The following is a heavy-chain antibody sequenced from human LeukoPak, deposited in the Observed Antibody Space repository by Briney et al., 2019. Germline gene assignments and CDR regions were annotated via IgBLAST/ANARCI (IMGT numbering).Heavy chain of an antibody. CDR1: GFTFSSYS. V-gene: IGHV3-48*01. D-gene: IGHD2-21*02. Sequence: GGSLRLSCAASGFTFSSYSMHWVRQAPGKGLEWVSYISSSSSTKYYADSMKGRFTISRDNAKNSLYLQMNSLRAEDTAVYYCARGDPENYYYYYMDVWGKGTTVTVSS. CDR2: ISSSSSTK. CDR3: ARGDPENYYYYYMDV. J-gene: IGHJ6*03.